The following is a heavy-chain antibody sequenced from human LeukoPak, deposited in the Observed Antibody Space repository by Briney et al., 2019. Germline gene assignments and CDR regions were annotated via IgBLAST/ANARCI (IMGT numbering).Heavy chain of an antibody. J-gene: IGHJ3*02. CDR1: GFTFSSYA. CDR3: ARGEGAFDI. Sequence: PGRSLRLSCAASGFTFSSYAMHWVRQAPGKGLEWVAVISYDGSDKYYADSVKGRFTISRDNSKNTSSLQMNSLRAEDTAGYYCARGEGAFDICGQGTMVTASS. V-gene: IGHV3-30*04. CDR2: ISYDGSDK.